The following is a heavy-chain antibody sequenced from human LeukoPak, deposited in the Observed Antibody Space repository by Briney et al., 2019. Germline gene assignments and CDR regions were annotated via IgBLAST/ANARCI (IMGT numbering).Heavy chain of an antibody. CDR1: GYAITSGGFS. CDR2: IYDRGPA. V-gene: IGHV4-30-2*06. Sequence: SQTLSLTCTVSGYAITSGGFSWNWIRQSPGKGLEWIGCIYDRGPAYYNPSLKSRFTISVDRPKNQFFLNVTSLTAADTGVYYCARSRQASGLFNSWGQGTLVVVSS. CDR3: ARSRQASGLFNS. J-gene: IGHJ5*01. D-gene: IGHD3-10*01.